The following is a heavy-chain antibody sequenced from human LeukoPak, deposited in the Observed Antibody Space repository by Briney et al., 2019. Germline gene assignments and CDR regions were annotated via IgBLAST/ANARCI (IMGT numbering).Heavy chain of an antibody. CDR3: AKDGASFWGSTSCLLPLCYFDY. J-gene: IGHJ4*02. V-gene: IGHV3-21*04. CDR2: ISSSSSYI. CDR1: GFTFSSYS. Sequence: PGGSLRLSCAASGFTFSSYSMNWVRQAPGKGLEWVSSISSSSSYIYYADSVKGRFTISRDNSKNTLYLQMNSLRAEDTAVYYCAKDGASFWGSTSCLLPLCYFDYWGQGTLVTVSS. D-gene: IGHD2-2*01.